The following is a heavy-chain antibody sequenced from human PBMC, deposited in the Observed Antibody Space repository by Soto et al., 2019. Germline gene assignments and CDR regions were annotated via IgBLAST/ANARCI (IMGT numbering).Heavy chain of an antibody. CDR3: ARGLLRYYDSSGYYPFDY. Sequence: SETLSLTCTVSGGSISSYYWSWIRQPPGKGLEWIGYIYYSGSTNYNPSLKSRVTISVGTSKNQFSLKLSSVTAADTAVYYCARGLLRYYDSSGYYPFDYWGQGTLVTVSS. CDR1: GGSISSYY. D-gene: IGHD3-22*01. CDR2: IYYSGST. J-gene: IGHJ4*02. V-gene: IGHV4-59*01.